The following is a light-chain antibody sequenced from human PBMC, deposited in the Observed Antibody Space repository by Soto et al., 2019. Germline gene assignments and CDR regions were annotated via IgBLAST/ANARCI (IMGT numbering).Light chain of an antibody. J-gene: IGKJ1*01. CDR3: QQYGSSPPT. CDR2: GAS. CDR1: QSISRY. V-gene: IGKV3-20*01. Sequence: IVLTQSPGALSLSPGERTTLSCRASQSISRYLAWYQQKPGQGPRLLIYGASGRATGTPDRFSGSGSGTDLTITINRLEPEDFELYYCQQYGSSPPTFGQGTKVDIK.